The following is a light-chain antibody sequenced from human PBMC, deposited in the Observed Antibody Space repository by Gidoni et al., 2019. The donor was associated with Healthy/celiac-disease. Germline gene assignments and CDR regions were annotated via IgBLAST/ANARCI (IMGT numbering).Light chain of an antibody. J-gene: IGKJ2*01. CDR1: QSVSSY. CDR2: DAS. CDR3: QQRSNWHYT. Sequence: EIVLTQSPATLSFSPGERATLSCRASQSVSSYLAWYQQKPGQAPRLLIYDASNRATGIPARFSGSGSGTDFTLTISSLEPEDFAVYYCQQRSNWHYTFXQXTKLEIK. V-gene: IGKV3-11*01.